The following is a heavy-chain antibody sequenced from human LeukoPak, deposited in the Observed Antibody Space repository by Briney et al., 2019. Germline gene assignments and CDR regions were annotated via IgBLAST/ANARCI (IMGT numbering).Heavy chain of an antibody. CDR3: ARDPMATTELRD. D-gene: IGHD1-7*01. CDR2: ISYDGSNK. V-gene: IGHV3-30-3*01. Sequence: PGRSLRLSCAAPGFTFNSYTMHWVRQAPGKGLEWVAVISYDGSNKYYADSVKGRFTISRDNSKNTLYLQMNSLRAEDTAVYYCARDPMATTELRDWGQGTLVTVSS. J-gene: IGHJ4*02. CDR1: GFTFNSYT.